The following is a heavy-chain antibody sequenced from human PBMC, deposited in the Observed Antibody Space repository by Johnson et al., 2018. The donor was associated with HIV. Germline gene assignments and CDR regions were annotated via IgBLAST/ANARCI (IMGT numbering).Heavy chain of an antibody. Sequence: EQLVESGGGLVQPGGSLRLSCAASGFTVSSNYMSWVRQAPGKGLEWVSVIYSGGSTYYADSVKGRFTISRDNSKNTLYLRMYSLRAEDTAVYYCAREAIKYSSAWLGAFDTWGQGTMVTDSS. CDR3: AREAIKYSSAWLGAFDT. CDR2: IYSGGST. V-gene: IGHV3-66*02. CDR1: GFTVSSNY. D-gene: IGHD6-6*01. J-gene: IGHJ3*02.